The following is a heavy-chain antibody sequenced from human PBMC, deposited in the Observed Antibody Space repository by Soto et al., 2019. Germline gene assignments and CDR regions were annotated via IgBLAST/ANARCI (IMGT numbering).Heavy chain of an antibody. Sequence: QVQLQQWGAGLLKPSETLSLTCAVYGGSFSGYYWSWIRQPPGKGLEWIGEINHSGSTNYNPSLKSRVTISVDTSKNQFSLKLSSVTAAVTAVYYCARQLRRAFDIWGQGTMVTVSS. CDR1: GGSFSGYY. V-gene: IGHV4-34*01. CDR2: INHSGST. D-gene: IGHD1-1*01. J-gene: IGHJ3*02. CDR3: ARQLRRAFDI.